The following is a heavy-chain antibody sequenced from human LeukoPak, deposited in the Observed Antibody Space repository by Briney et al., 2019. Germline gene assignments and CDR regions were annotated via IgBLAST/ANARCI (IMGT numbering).Heavy chain of an antibody. CDR2: IKSKTDGGTT. CDR1: GFTFSSYS. J-gene: IGHJ4*02. CDR3: TAQATITMVRGVRAKEDY. D-gene: IGHD3-10*01. Sequence: GGFLRLSCAASGFTFSSYSMNWVRQAPGKGLEWVGCIKSKTDGGTTDYAAPVKGRFTISRDDSKNTLYLQMNSLKTEDTAVYYCTAQATITMVRGVRAKEDYWGQGTLVTVSS. V-gene: IGHV3-15*01.